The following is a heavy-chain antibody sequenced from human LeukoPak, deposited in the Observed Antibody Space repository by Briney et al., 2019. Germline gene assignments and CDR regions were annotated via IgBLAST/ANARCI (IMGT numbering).Heavy chain of an antibody. CDR3: ARAWDTSSSWYGSFDY. CDR1: GYTFTSYD. Sequence: ASVKVSCKASGYTFTSYDINWVRQATGQGLEWMGWMNPNSGNTGYAQKFQGRVTITRNTSISTAYMELSSLRSEDTAVYYCARAWDTSSSWYGSFDYWGQGTLVTVSS. CDR2: MNPNSGNT. D-gene: IGHD6-13*01. V-gene: IGHV1-8*03. J-gene: IGHJ4*02.